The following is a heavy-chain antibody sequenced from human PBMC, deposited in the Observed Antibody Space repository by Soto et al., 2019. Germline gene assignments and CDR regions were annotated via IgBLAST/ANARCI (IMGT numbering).Heavy chain of an antibody. CDR2: IIPIIGII. CDR1: GGTFSTYT. D-gene: IGHD3-22*01. Sequence: QVQLVQSGAEVKKPGSSVKVSCKASGGTFSTYTITWVRQAPGQGLEWMGRIIPIIGIINYAQKSQGRVTITADKFTGTAYMELTRLRSDDTAVYYCAGDPDSHYNDSHASSYPWGQGTLVTVSS. CDR3: AGDPDSHYNDSHASSYP. J-gene: IGHJ5*02. V-gene: IGHV1-69*08.